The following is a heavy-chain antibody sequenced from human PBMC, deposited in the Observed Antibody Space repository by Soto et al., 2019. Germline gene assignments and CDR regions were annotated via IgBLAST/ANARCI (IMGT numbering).Heavy chain of an antibody. V-gene: IGHV4-39*01. D-gene: IGHD2-15*01. CDR1: GYSVSSSDYY. Sequence: SETLSLTCSVSGYSVSSSDYYWARIRQPPGKGLEWIGSMLYSGLTYYNPSLKSRVTLSVDTSKNQFSVRLNSVTASDTAVYYCAPLTVSLSGPYGIHVWGQGTTVTVSS. CDR2: MLYSGLT. J-gene: IGHJ6*02. CDR3: APLTVSLSGPYGIHV.